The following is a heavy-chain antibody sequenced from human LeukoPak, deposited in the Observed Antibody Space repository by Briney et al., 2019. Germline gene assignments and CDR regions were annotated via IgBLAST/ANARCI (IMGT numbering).Heavy chain of an antibody. V-gene: IGHV4-30-2*01. Sequence: ASETLSLTCAVSGGSISSGGYSWSWIRQPPGKGLEWIGYIYHSGSTYYNPSLKSRVTISVDRSKNQFPLKLSSVTAADTAVYYCAREGEGEATGIFDYWGQGTLVTVSS. CDR3: AREGEGEATGIFDY. CDR2: IYHSGST. J-gene: IGHJ4*02. CDR1: GGSISSGGYS. D-gene: IGHD1-26*01.